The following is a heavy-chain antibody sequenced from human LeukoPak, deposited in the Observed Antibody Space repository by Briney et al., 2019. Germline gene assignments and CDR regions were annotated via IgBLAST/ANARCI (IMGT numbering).Heavy chain of an antibody. CDR2: INGDGTTT. J-gene: IGHJ4*02. CDR1: GFTLSTRW. CDR3: ARRWYTGTYYYFDL. D-gene: IGHD1-26*01. V-gene: IGHV3-74*01. Sequence: PGGSLRLSCAASGFTLSTRWMHRVRQAPGKGLVWVSRINGDGTTTSYADSAKGRFTISRVNAKSTLYLEMDSLRVEDTAIYYCARRWYTGTYYYFDLWGQGTPVTVSS.